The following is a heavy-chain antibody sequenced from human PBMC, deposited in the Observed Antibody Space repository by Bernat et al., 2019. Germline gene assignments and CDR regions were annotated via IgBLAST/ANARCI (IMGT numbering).Heavy chain of an antibody. V-gene: IGHV3-11*05. J-gene: IGHJ4*02. Sequence: LVEAGGGLVKPGGSLRLSCAASGFTFSDYYMSWIRQAPGKGLEWVSYISSSSSYTNYADSVKGRFTISRDNAKNSLYLQMNSLRAEDTAVYYCSRGSGTETIDYWGQGTLVTVSS. CDR1: GFTFSDYY. CDR2: ISSSSSYT. D-gene: IGHD3-10*01. CDR3: SRGSGTETIDY.